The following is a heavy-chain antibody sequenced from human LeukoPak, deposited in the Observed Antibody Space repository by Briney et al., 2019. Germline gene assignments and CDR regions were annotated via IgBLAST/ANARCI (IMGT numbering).Heavy chain of an antibody. V-gene: IGHV3-15*01. Sequence: PGGSLRLSCAASGFTFSNAWMSWVRQAAGKGLEWVGRIKSKSDGGTTDSAAPVKGRFTISRHDSKTTLYLQMNSLKTEDTAVYYYTTDRWYYGSGSYYTPPFDYWGQGTLVTVSS. CDR3: TTDRWYYGSGSYYTPPFDY. CDR2: IKSKSDGGTT. J-gene: IGHJ4*02. D-gene: IGHD3-10*01. CDR1: GFTFSNAW.